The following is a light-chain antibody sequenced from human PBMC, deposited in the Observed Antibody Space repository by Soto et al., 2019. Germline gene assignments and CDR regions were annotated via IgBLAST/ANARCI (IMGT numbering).Light chain of an antibody. CDR2: KAS. CDR3: QPYSSDSNT. V-gene: IGKV1-5*03. J-gene: IGKJ2*01. CDR1: QDINLW. Sequence: DIPITQSPSTLSASVGDRVTITCRASQDINLWLAWYQQKPGKAPKLLIYKASTLERGVPSRFIGSGSGTDFTLAISSLQPDDFATYYCQPYSSDSNTFGQGTRLDIK.